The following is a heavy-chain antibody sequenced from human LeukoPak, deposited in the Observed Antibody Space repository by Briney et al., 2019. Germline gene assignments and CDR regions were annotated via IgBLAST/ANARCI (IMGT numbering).Heavy chain of an antibody. D-gene: IGHD6-19*01. CDR1: GFTFNMYG. V-gene: IGHV3-30*02. CDR2: IRSDGGNQ. J-gene: IGHJ4*02. CDR3: AKVPLSSSGWDREYYFDY. Sequence: GGSLRLSCATSGFTFNMYGMHWVRQAPGKGLEWVAFIRSDGGNQYYADSVKGRFTISRDNSKNTLYLQMNSLRAEDTAVYYCAKVPLSSSGWDREYYFDYWGQGTLVTVSS.